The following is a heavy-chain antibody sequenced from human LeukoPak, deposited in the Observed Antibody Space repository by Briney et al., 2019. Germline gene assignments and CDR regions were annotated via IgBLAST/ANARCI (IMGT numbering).Heavy chain of an antibody. Sequence: SETLSLTCTVSGYSISSGCYWGWIRQPPGKGLEWIGSIYHSGSTYYNPSLKSRVTISVDTSKNQFSLKLSSVTAADTAVYYCASSLLADTAMVFDYWGQGTLVTVSS. V-gene: IGHV4-38-2*02. CDR2: IYHSGST. D-gene: IGHD5-18*01. CDR3: ASSLLADTAMVFDY. CDR1: GYSISSGCY. J-gene: IGHJ4*02.